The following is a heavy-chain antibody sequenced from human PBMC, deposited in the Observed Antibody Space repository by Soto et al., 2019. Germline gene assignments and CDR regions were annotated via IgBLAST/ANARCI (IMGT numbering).Heavy chain of an antibody. V-gene: IGHV3-23*01. CDR3: MRPAPRGRHYFYFGMDV. Sequence: EVQLLESGGGLVQPGGSLRLSCAASGFTFSSYAMSWVRQAPGKGLEWVSGISSSGGSTYYADSVKGRFTISRDNSKKTWFLRMNRPRVEDTAVYYCMRPAPRGRHYFYFGMDVWGQGTTVTVSS. CDR1: GFTFSSYA. CDR2: ISSSGGST. D-gene: IGHD3-10*01. J-gene: IGHJ6*02.